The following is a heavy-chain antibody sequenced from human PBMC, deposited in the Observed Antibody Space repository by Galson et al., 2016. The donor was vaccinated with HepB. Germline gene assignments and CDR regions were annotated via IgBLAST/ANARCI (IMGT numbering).Heavy chain of an antibody. CDR1: GDSVITHS. J-gene: IGHJ5*02. CDR2: IIPVFGIG. Sequence: SVKVSCKASGDSVITHSINWVRQAPGQGLEWMGGIIPVFGIGNYAQEFQDRITFTADESTSTVYLELSSLRSEDTALYYCARRGSGWIFAWGQGTLVTVSS. V-gene: IGHV1-69*13. D-gene: IGHD6-19*01. CDR3: ARRGSGWIFA.